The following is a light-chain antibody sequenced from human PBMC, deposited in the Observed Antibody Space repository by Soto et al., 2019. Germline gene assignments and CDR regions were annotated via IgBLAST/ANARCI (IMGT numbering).Light chain of an antibody. J-gene: IGLJ2*01. Sequence: QPVLTQPASVSGSPGQSITISCAGTSSDVGGYNYVSWYQMYPDKAPKLMIYEVTNRPSGVSNRFSGARSGNTASLTISGLQTEDEADYYCSSYTSSGTVIFGGGTKVTVL. CDR2: EVT. V-gene: IGLV2-14*01. CDR3: SSYTSSGTVI. CDR1: SSDVGGYNY.